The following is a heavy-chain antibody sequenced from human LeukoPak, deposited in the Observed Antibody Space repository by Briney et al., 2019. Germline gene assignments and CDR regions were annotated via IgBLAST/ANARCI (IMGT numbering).Heavy chain of an antibody. D-gene: IGHD6-19*01. V-gene: IGHV3-23*01. CDR3: ARVAVAGTGGFDY. J-gene: IGHJ4*02. CDR2: ISGSG. Sequence: GGSXRLSCEASGFTFSSHAMSWVRQAPGKGLEWVSGISGSGYYADSVKGRFTISRDNSKNTLYLQMNSLRAEDTAVYYCARVAVAGTGGFDYWGQGTLVTVSS. CDR1: GFTFSSHA.